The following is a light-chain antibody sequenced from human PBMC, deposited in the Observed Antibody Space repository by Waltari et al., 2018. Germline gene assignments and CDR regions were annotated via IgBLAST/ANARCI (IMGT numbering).Light chain of an antibody. CDR1: QSVSRW. CDR2: GAS. J-gene: IGKJ1*01. Sequence: IVLTQSPGTLSLSPAASATLSCRASQSVSRWLAWYQQKPGQAPRLLIYGASSRATGIPDRFSGSGSGTDFSLTISRLEPEDFAVYYCQKYGTLPATFGQGTKVEIK. V-gene: IGKV3-20*01. CDR3: QKYGTLPAT.